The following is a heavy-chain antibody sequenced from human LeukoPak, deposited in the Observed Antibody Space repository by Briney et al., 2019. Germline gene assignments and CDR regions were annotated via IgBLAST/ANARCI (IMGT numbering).Heavy chain of an antibody. Sequence: SETLSLTCTVSGVSISSYYWSWIRQPPGKGLEWIGYIYYSENTNYNSSLKSRVTISEDTSKNQFSLKLTSVTAADTAVYYCAGGNFYDSRGHPYHFHFWGQGTLVPVSS. D-gene: IGHD3-22*01. CDR2: IYYSENT. J-gene: IGHJ4*02. V-gene: IGHV4-59*01. CDR1: GVSISSYY. CDR3: AGGNFYDSRGHPYHFHF.